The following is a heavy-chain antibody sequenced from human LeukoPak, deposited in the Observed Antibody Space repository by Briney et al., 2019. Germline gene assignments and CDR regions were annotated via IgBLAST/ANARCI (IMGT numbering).Heavy chain of an antibody. CDR1: GGSISRSNW. D-gene: IGHD5-18*01. CDR2: IYHSGST. CDR3: ASRGYSYGYGY. V-gene: IGHV4-4*02. Sequence: SGTLSHTCAVSGGSISRSNWWSWVRQPPGKGLEWIGEIYHSGSTNYNPSLKSRVTISVDKSKNQFSLKLSSVTAADTAVYYCASRGYSYGYGYWGQGTLVTVSS. J-gene: IGHJ4*02.